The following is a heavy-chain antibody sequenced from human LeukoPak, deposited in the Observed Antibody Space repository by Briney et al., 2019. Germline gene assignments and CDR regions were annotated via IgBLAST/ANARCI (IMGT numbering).Heavy chain of an antibody. J-gene: IGHJ6*03. D-gene: IGHD6-13*01. Sequence: ASVKVSCKASGYTFTGYYMHWVRQAPGQGLEWMGWINPNSGGTNYAQKFQGRVTMTRDTSISTAYMELSRLRSDDTAVYYCARDSYSSSWYIRVRYYYMDVWGKGTTVTVSS. CDR3: ARDSYSSSWYIRVRYYYMDV. V-gene: IGHV1-2*02. CDR1: GYTFTGYY. CDR2: INPNSGGT.